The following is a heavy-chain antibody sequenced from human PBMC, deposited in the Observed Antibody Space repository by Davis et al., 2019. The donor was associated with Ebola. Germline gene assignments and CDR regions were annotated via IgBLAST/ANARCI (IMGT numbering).Heavy chain of an antibody. CDR2: ISATGGTT. J-gene: IGHJ4*02. CDR3: AGEGGTTIFDY. V-gene: IGHV3-23*01. CDR1: GFSFSTYA. D-gene: IGHD1-7*01. Sequence: PGGSLRLSCAASGFSFSTYAMSWVRQAPGKGLEWVSAISATGGTTYYADSVKGRFTISRDNSKNTLYLQMNSLRAEDTAVYYCAGEGGTTIFDYWGQGTLVTVSS.